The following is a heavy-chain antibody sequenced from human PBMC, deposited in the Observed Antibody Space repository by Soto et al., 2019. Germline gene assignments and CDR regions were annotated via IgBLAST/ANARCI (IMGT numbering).Heavy chain of an antibody. Sequence: GGSLRLSCAASGFTFSSYGMHWVRQAPGKGLEWVAVISYDGSNKYYADSVKGRFTISRDNSKNTLYLQMNSLRAEDTAVYYCAKDPNGLAAAGERDDYWGQGTLVTVSS. D-gene: IGHD6-13*01. V-gene: IGHV3-30*18. CDR3: AKDPNGLAAAGERDDY. CDR2: ISYDGSNK. CDR1: GFTFSSYG. J-gene: IGHJ4*02.